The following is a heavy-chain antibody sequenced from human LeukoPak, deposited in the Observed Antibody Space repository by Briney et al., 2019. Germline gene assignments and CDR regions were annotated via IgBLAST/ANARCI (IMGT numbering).Heavy chain of an antibody. D-gene: IGHD1-1*01. V-gene: IGHV1-2*02. CDR2: INPNSGGT. CDR3: ARDLTGLDWFDP. Sequence: ASVKVSCKASGYTFTGYYMHWVRQAPGQGPEWMGWINPNSGGTNYAQKFQGRVTMTSDTSISTAYMELSRLRSDDTAVYYCARDLTGLDWFDPWGQGTLVTVSS. CDR1: GYTFTGYY. J-gene: IGHJ5*02.